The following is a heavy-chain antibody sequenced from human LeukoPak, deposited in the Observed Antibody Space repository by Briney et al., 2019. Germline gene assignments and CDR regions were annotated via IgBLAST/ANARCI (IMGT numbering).Heavy chain of an antibody. Sequence: GGSLRLSCAASGFTFSSYSMNWVRQAPGKGLEWVSSISSSSSYIYYADSVKGRFTISRDNAKNSLYLQMNSLRAGDTAVYYCARGAVAGDFDYWGQGTLVTVSS. CDR3: ARGAVAGDFDY. J-gene: IGHJ4*02. D-gene: IGHD6-19*01. V-gene: IGHV3-21*01. CDR2: ISSSSSYI. CDR1: GFTFSSYS.